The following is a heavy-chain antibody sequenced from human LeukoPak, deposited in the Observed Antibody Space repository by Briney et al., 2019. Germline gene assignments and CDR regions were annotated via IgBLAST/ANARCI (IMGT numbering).Heavy chain of an antibody. CDR3: ASGSGSYYNNWFDP. J-gene: IGHJ5*02. Sequence: GASVKVSCKASGYTFTGYYMHWVRQAPGQGLEWMGWINPNSGGTNYAQKFQGRVTMTRDTSISTAYMELSRLKSDDTAVYYCASGSGSYYNNWFDPWGQGTLVTVSS. CDR1: GYTFTGYY. D-gene: IGHD1-26*01. CDR2: INPNSGGT. V-gene: IGHV1-2*02.